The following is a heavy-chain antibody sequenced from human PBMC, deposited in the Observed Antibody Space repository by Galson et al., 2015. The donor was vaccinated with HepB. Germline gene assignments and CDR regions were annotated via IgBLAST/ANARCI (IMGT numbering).Heavy chain of an antibody. V-gene: IGHV1-69*04. Sequence: SVTVSCKVSGGTYSAYGINWVRQAPGQGLEWMGRIIPILGVTNYAQKFQDRVLITADKSTTTAYMELNTLTFADTAIYFCARDDYGDSWASDHWGQGTLVTVSS. CDR2: IIPILGVT. CDR1: GGTYSAYG. D-gene: IGHD4-17*01. J-gene: IGHJ4*02. CDR3: ARDDYGDSWASDH.